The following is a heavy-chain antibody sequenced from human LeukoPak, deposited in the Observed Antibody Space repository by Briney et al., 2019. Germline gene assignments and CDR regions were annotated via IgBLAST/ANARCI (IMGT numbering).Heavy chain of an antibody. D-gene: IGHD7-27*01. CDR3: ARDGNWGSLRGAFDI. CDR1: GYTFTVYY. CDR2: INPNSGGT. J-gene: IGHJ3*02. Sequence: ASVNVSCKASGYTFTVYYMHWVRQDPGLALEWMGWINPNSGGTNYAQNFQARVTMTRDTSISTAYMELSRLSSDDTAVYYCARDGNWGSLRGAFDIWGQGTMVTVSS. V-gene: IGHV1-2*02.